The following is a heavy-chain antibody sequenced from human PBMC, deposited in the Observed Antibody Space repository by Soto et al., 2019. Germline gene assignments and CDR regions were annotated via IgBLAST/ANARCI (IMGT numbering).Heavy chain of an antibody. CDR1: GYTFTNYD. CDR2: MNPYGGQA. D-gene: IGHD2-21*01. J-gene: IGHJ5*02. Sequence: ASVKVSCKASGYTFTNYDIYWVRQDTGQRLEWVGWMNPYGGQAGYAQKVQGRFTMTRDTSTSTALMELSSLRSDDTGVYYGARLSIYRARVVVVLFGTRQGFDPWGQGTLVTVSS. CDR3: ARLSIYRARVVVVLFGTRQGFDP. V-gene: IGHV1-8*01.